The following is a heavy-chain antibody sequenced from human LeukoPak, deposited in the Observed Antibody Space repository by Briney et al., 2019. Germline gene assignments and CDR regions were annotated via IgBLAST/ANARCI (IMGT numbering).Heavy chain of an antibody. V-gene: IGHV4-61*09. CDR3: ARHVIA. CDR1: GAYISSGTYY. J-gene: IGHJ5*02. CDR2: IDITGST. Sequence: SETLSLTCTVSGAYISSGTYYWNWIRQSAGKGLEWIGHIDITGSTNYNHSLKSRVTISLDTSKNQFSLRLSSVTAADTAVYYCARHVIAWGQGTLVTVSS.